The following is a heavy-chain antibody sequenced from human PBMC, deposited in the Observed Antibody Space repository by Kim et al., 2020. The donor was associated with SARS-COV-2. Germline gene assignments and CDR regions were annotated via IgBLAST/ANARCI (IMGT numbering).Heavy chain of an antibody. Sequence: GGSLRLSCATSGFTVSSNYMSWVRQAPGKGLEWVSVIYSGGSTYYADSVKGRFPISRHNSKNTLYLQMNSLRAADTAVSYCARGTYLAAAGALDYWGQGT. CDR3: ARGTYLAAAGALDY. J-gene: IGHJ4*02. CDR1: GFTVSSNY. D-gene: IGHD6-13*01. V-gene: IGHV3-53*04. CDR2: IYSGGST.